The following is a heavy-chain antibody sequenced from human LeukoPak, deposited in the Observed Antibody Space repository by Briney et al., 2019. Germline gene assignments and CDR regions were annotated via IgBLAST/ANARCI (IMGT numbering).Heavy chain of an antibody. V-gene: IGHV5-51*01. D-gene: IGHD6-13*01. Sequence: GESLKISCQGSAYSFTSYYIGCVRQMPGKGLEWMGIIYPSDSDTTYSPSFQGQVTISANKSISTAYLQWSSLKASDTAVFYVARRRGTYSNYYFDYWGQGTLVTVSS. CDR1: AYSFTSYY. CDR3: ARRRGTYSNYYFDY. J-gene: IGHJ4*02. CDR2: IYPSDSDT.